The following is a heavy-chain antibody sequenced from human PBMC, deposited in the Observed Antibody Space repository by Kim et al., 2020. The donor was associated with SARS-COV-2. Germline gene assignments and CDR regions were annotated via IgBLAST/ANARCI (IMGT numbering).Heavy chain of an antibody. D-gene: IGHD1-1*01. CDR3: TTQLSLTQSNYFDY. CDR2: ITYNGQGTTS. V-gene: IGHV3-15*01. Sequence: GGSLRLSCAASGFTFSNTWMTWVRQAPGKGLEWVARITYNGQGTTSDYAAPVQGRFTIYRDESKKKLYLQRQSVKVAATADYYSTTQLSLTQSNYFDYWG. J-gene: IGHJ4*01. CDR1: GFTFSNTW.